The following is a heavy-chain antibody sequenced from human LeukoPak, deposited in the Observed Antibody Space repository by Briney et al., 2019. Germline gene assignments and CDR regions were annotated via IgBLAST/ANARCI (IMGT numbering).Heavy chain of an antibody. CDR2: MNPNSGNT. D-gene: IGHD3-22*01. CDR3: ATYYYDSSGPINDY. CDR1: GYTFTSYD. V-gene: IGHV1-8*01. J-gene: IGHJ4*02. Sequence: ASVKVSCKAPGYTFTSYDINWVRQATGQGLEWMGWMNPNSGNTGYAQKFQGRVTMTRNTSISTAYMELSSLRSEDTAVYYCATYYYDSSGPINDYWGQGTLVTVSS.